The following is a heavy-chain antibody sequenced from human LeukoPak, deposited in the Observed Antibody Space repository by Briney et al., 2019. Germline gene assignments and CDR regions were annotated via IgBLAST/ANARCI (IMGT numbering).Heavy chain of an antibody. J-gene: IGHJ4*02. V-gene: IGHV1-18*01. Sequence: ASVKVSCKASGYTFTSYGISWVRQAPGQGLEWMGWISAYNGNTNYAQKLQGRVTMTTDTSTSTAYMELRSLRSDVTAVYYCARDPGYCSSTSCYKDYWGQGTLVTVSS. CDR3: ARDPGYCSSTSCYKDY. D-gene: IGHD2-2*02. CDR1: GYTFTSYG. CDR2: ISAYNGNT.